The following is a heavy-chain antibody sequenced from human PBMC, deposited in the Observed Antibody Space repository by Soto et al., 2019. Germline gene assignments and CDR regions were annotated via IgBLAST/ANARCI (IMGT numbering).Heavy chain of an antibody. Sequence: EVQLVESGGGLVQPGGSLRLSCAASGFTFSLYEMTWVRQAPGKGLEWISYITSSGGTIYYADSVKGRFTISRDNAKNSLYLQMNSLRAEDTAVYFCARDGYGDPYYYYALDVWGQGTTVTVSS. CDR3: ARDGYGDPYYYYALDV. CDR1: GFTFSLYE. CDR2: ITSSGGTI. D-gene: IGHD4-17*01. J-gene: IGHJ6*02. V-gene: IGHV3-48*03.